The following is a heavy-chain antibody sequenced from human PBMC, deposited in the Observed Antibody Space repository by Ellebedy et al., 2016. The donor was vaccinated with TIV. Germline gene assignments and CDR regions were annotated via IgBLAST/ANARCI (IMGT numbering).Heavy chain of an antibody. J-gene: IGHJ2*01. D-gene: IGHD3/OR15-3a*01. Sequence: AASVKVSCKASGYTFTGYYMHWVRQAPGQGLEWMGWINPNSGGTNYAQKFQGRVTMTRDTSISTAYMELSRLRSDDTAVYYCARSRTGYQFSYWYFDLWGRGTLVTVSS. V-gene: IGHV1-2*02. CDR3: ARSRTGYQFSYWYFDL. CDR1: GYTFTGYY. CDR2: INPNSGGT.